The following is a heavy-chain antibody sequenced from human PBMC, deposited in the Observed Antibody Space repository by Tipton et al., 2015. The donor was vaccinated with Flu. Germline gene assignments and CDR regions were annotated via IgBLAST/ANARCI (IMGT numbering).Heavy chain of an antibody. CDR2: IYYSGST. CDR3: ARDQVSPHLTYGMDV. V-gene: IGHV4-61*01. D-gene: IGHD2-21*01. J-gene: IGHJ6*02. CDR1: GGSVSSGSYY. Sequence: TLSLTCTVSGGSVSSGSYYWSWIRQPPGKGLEWIGYIYYSGSTNYNPSLKSRVTISVDTSKNQSSLKLSSVTAADTAVYYCARDQVSPHLTYGMDVWGQGTTVTVSS.